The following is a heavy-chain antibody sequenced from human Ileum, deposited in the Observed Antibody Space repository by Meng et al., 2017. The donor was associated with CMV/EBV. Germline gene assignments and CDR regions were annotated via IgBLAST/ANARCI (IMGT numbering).Heavy chain of an antibody. V-gene: IGHV3-23*01. Sequence: GESLKISCEASGFTITTYAMTWVRQAPGKGLEWVSHISGSGGTTHYADSVKGRFTISRDNAENTLYLQMNSLTAEDTALYYCATRFSETSDALSEYWGQGGPVTVSS. D-gene: IGHD1-7*01. CDR2: ISGSGGTT. CDR3: ATRFSETSDALSEY. CDR1: GFTITTYA. J-gene: IGHJ4*02.